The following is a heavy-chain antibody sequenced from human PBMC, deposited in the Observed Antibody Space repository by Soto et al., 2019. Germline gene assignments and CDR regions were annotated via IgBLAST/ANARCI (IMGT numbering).Heavy chain of an antibody. D-gene: IGHD5-12*01. J-gene: IGHJ6*02. Sequence: GGSLRLSCSASGFTFSSFGIHWVRQAPCKGLEWVAVMAYDGSNEYYADSVRGRFTISRDNSKSTVYLQMNSLRPEDTAVYYCAKNTVGLSRYYYYGMDVWGQGTTVTV. V-gene: IGHV3-30*18. CDR3: AKNTVGLSRYYYYGMDV. CDR1: GFTFSSFG. CDR2: MAYDGSNE.